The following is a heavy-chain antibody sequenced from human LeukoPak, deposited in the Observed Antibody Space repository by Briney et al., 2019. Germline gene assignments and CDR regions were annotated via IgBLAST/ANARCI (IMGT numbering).Heavy chain of an antibody. CDR1: GLSFSSFA. CDR3: ARASWVSSIDAVR. V-gene: IGHV3-23*01. D-gene: IGHD6-13*01. J-gene: IGHJ4*02. CDR2: ISGNGET. Sequence: GGSLRLSCAASGLSFSSFAMSWVRQGPARGLEWVSSISGNGETFYADSVKGRFTLSSDISRNTVYFQLNNLRVEHTAIYYCARASWVSSIDAVRWGQGTLVTVSS.